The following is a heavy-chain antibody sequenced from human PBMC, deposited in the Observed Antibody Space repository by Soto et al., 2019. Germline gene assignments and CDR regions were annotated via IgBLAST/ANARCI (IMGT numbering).Heavy chain of an antibody. CDR3: AKEKYSSSSQLRYYYMDV. Sequence: GGSLRLSCAASGFTFDDYAMHWVRQAPGKGLEWVSGISWNSGSIGYADSVKGRFTISRDNAKNSLYLQMNSLRAEDTALYYCAKEKYSSSSQLRYYYMDVWGKGTTVTVSS. J-gene: IGHJ6*03. V-gene: IGHV3-9*01. CDR2: ISWNSGSI. CDR1: GFTFDDYA. D-gene: IGHD6-6*01.